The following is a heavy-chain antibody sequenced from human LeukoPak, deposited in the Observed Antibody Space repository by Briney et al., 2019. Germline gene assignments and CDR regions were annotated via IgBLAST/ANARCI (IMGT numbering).Heavy chain of an antibody. CDR2: INPNSGGT. V-gene: IGHV1-2*02. J-gene: IGHJ4*02. CDR3: ARDRVSSYYDILTGYYNVGNDY. D-gene: IGHD3-9*01. Sequence: ASVKVSCKASGYTFTGYYMHWVRQAPGQGLEWMGWINPNSGGTNYAQTFQGRVTMTRDTSISTAYMELSRLRSDDTAVYYCARDRVSSYYDILTGYYNVGNDYWGQGTLVTVSS. CDR1: GYTFTGYY.